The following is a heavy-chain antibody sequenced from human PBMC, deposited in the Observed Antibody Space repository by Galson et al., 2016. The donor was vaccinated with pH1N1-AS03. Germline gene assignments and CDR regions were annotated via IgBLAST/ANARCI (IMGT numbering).Heavy chain of an antibody. CDR1: GGSFSSFS. J-gene: IGHJ5*02. CDR3: ARDWEPHMRMDCFVP. D-gene: IGHD1-26*01. CDR2: ITLPLGIA. Sequence: SVKVSCKASGGSFSSFSINWVRQAPGQGLEWMGRITLPLGIAHYAQRFQGRVTITADKSTSTAYMDLSTLISEDTAVYYCARDWEPHMRMDCFVPWGQGTLVTVSS. V-gene: IGHV1-69*04.